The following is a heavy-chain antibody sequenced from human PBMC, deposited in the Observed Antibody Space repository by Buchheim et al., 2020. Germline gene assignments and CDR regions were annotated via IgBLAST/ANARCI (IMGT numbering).Heavy chain of an antibody. CDR3: SREMASNYATYYYYGMDV. J-gene: IGHJ6*02. CDR1: GFTFSSYG. Sequence: QVQLVESGGGVVQPGRSLRLSCAASGFTFSSYGMHWVRQAPGKGLEWVAVIWYDGSNKYYADSVKGRFIISRDNSKNTLYLQMNSLSAEETAVYYCSREMASNYATYYYYGMDVWGQGTT. V-gene: IGHV3-33*01. CDR2: IWYDGSNK. D-gene: IGHD4-11*01.